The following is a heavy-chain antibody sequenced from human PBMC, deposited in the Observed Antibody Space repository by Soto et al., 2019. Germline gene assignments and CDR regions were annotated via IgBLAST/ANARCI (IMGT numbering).Heavy chain of an antibody. CDR3: ARGGEPLGYYGLDV. Sequence: LSLTCSVSCGSVRSGNHFWNWIRQPPGRGLEWLGYMYYTGVTNYNPSLKSRVSMSVDTSKDQFSLNLTSLTAADTAVYYCARGGEPLGYYGLDVWGQGTTVTAP. CDR2: MYYTGVT. CDR1: CGSVRSGNHF. V-gene: IGHV4-61*01. J-gene: IGHJ6*02.